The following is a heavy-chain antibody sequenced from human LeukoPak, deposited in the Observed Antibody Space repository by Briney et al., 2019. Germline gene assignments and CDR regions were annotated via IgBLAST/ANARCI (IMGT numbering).Heavy chain of an antibody. D-gene: IGHD3-16*01. CDR1: GFTFSNYW. V-gene: IGHV3-7*01. Sequence: GGSLRLSCAPSGFTFSNYWMNWVRQAPGKGLEWVANIKESGSEKYYMDSVKGRFTISRDNAKDSLYLQMNRLRIEDTAVYYCARGWGEKGRCRAGPCNNPEVDYSGQGQLVTVSS. CDR2: IKESGSEK. J-gene: IGHJ4*02. CDR3: ARGWGEKGRCRAGPCNNPEVDY.